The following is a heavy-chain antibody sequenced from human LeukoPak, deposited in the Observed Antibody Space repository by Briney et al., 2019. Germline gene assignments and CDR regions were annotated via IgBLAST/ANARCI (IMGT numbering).Heavy chain of an antibody. V-gene: IGHV4-59*12. CDR3: ARAHPPFDP. CDR1: GGSISSDY. CDR2: IYYSGST. J-gene: IGHJ5*02. Sequence: PSETLSLTCTVGGGSISSDYWSWIRQPPGKGLEWIGYIYYSGSTNDNPSLKGRVTISVDTSKNQFSLKLSSVTAADTAVYYCARAHPPFDPWGQGTLVTVSS.